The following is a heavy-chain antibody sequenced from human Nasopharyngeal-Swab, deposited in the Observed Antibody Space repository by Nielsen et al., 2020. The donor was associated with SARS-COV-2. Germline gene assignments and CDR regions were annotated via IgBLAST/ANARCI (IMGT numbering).Heavy chain of an antibody. CDR3: AKDLVYYYHNGHYRPSAGNYFDP. D-gene: IGHD3-22*01. CDR2: ISGSGGNT. CDR1: GFTFSTYA. V-gene: IGHV3-23*01. Sequence: GESLKISCAASGFTFSTYAMSWVRQAPGKGLEWVSGISGSGGNTFYADSVKGRWTISRDNSKNTLYLQMDSLRAEDTALYYCAKDLVYYYHNGHYRPSAGNYFDPWAREPWSPSPQ. J-gene: IGHJ5*02.